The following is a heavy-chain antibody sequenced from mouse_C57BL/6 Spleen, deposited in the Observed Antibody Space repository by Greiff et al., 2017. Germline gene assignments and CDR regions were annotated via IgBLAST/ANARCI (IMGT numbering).Heavy chain of an antibody. CDR3: ATYGSSYRYFDV. CDR1: GYTFTSYW. CDR2: IYPGSGST. J-gene: IGHJ1*03. Sequence: VKLQQPGAELVKPGASVKMSCKASGYTFTSYWITWVKQRPGQGLEWIGDIYPGSGSTNYNEKFKSKATLTVDTSSSTAYMQLSSLTSEDSAVYDCATYGSSYRYFDVWGTGTTVTVSS. D-gene: IGHD1-1*01. V-gene: IGHV1-55*01.